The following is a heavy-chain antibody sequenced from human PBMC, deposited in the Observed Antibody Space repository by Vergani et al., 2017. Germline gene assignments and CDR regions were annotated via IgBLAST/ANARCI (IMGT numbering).Heavy chain of an antibody. CDR1: GFTFSACP. CDR2: ISARYPST. Sequence: EVQLLQSGGGVIQPGGSVRLSCAASGFTFSACPMTWVRQAPGKGLEWVSAISARYPSTYYADSVKGRFTISRDNSKNMLYLQMNSLRAEDTAVYYCATLPTYSSSRLNLWGWGQGTLVTV. D-gene: IGHD6-13*01. V-gene: IGHV3-23*01. CDR3: ATLPTYSSSRLNLWG. J-gene: IGHJ4*02.